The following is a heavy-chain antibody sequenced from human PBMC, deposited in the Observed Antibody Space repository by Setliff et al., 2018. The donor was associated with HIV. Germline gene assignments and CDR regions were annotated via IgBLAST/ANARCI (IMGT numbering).Heavy chain of an antibody. Sequence: GGSLRLSCAASGFIFSDYYMSWVRQAPGKGLEWVANIKQDGSDKDYADSVTGRLTISRDDSKNTLYLQMNSLRAEDTAVYYCAKDKGQKYADYWGQGTVVTVSS. CDR1: GFIFSDYY. V-gene: IGHV3-7*01. CDR3: AKDKGQKYADY. J-gene: IGHJ4*02. CDR2: IKQDGSDK. D-gene: IGHD3-10*01.